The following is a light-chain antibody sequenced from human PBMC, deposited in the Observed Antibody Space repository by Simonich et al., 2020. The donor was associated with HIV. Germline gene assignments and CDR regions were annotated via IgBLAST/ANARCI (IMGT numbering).Light chain of an antibody. Sequence: DIVMTQSPATLSVSPGERPTLYCRTSQSVSSNVAWYQQNPSKAPRLLIYCASTRATSIPAKFRGSGSGTEFTLTISSLQSEEFAVYYCQQYNNWPPVTFGQGTKLEIK. CDR1: QSVSSN. CDR3: QQYNNWPPVT. CDR2: CAS. V-gene: IGKV3-15*01. J-gene: IGKJ2*01.